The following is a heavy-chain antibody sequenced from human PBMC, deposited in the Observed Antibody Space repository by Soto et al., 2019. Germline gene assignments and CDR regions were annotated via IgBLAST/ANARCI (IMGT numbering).Heavy chain of an antibody. V-gene: IGHV3-21*06. D-gene: IGHD3-16*01. J-gene: IGHJ4*02. CDR1: GFTFSSYS. CDR2: ISSASNYI. CDR3: ARGYHALDY. Sequence: GGSLRLSCAASGFTFSSYSMNWVRQAPGKGLEWVSSISSASNYIFYADSVKGRFTISRDNAKSSLYLQMNSLRAEDTAVYYCARGYHALDYWGQGTLVTVSS.